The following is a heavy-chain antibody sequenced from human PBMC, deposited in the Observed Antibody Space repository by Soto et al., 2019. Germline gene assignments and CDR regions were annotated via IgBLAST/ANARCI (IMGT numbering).Heavy chain of an antibody. J-gene: IGHJ4*02. V-gene: IGHV3-11*06. CDR2: ISSSSSYT. CDR1: GFTFSDHY. CDR3: AREGTYGLLFDY. Sequence: QVQLVESGGGLVKPGGSLRLSCAASGFTFSDHYMSWIRQAPGKGLEWVSYISSSSSYTNYVDSVKGRFTISRDDAKNSLYLQMNAVRFEDTAVYYCAREGTYGLLFDYWGQGALVTVSS. D-gene: IGHD3-10*01.